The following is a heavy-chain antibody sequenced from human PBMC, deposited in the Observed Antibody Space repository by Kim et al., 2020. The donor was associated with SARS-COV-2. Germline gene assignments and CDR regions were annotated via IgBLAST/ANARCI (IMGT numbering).Heavy chain of an antibody. CDR3: ARAEWERSRFDY. V-gene: IGHV1-69*01. J-gene: IGHJ4*02. Sequence: NSQTFQGRVTSTADESTRTAYMELSSLKSEDTAVYYCARAEWERSRFDYWGQGTLVTVTS. D-gene: IGHD1-26*01.